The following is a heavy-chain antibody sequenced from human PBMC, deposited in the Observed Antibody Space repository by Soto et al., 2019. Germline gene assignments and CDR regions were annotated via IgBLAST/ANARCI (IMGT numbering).Heavy chain of an antibody. V-gene: IGHV1-8*01. CDR3: ARGFLGIRGSSSTYSSDY. CDR1: GYTFTSYD. CDR2: MNPNSGNT. Sequence: ASVKVSCKASGYTFTSYDINWVRQATGQGLEWMGWMNPNSGNTGYAQKFQGRVTMTRNTSISTAYMELSSLRSEDTAVYYCARGFLGIRGSSSTYSSDYWGQGTMVTV. D-gene: IGHD6-13*01. J-gene: IGHJ4*02.